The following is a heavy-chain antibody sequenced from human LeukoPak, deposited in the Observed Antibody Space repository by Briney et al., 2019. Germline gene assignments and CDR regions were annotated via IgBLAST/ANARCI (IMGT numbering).Heavy chain of an antibody. CDR1: GYNFARYG. V-gene: IGHV1-18*01. CDR2: ISADNGNT. D-gene: IGHD3-22*01. Sequence: GASVKVSCKASGYNFARYGMTWVRQAPGQGLEWMGWISADNGNTNYAQKFQGRVTMTTDTSTSTAYMELRSLRSDDTAVYYCARGSGCYYVPDYWGQGTLVTVSS. J-gene: IGHJ4*02. CDR3: ARGSGCYYVPDY.